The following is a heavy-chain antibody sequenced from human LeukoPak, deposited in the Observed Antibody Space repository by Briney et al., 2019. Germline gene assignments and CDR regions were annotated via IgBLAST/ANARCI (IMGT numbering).Heavy chain of an antibody. D-gene: IGHD3-10*01. CDR2: VYYSGST. CDR1: GGSISSSSYY. Sequence: SETLSLTCTVSGGSISSSSYYWVWIRQPPGKGLEWIGSVYYSGSTYYNPSLKSRVTISVDTSKNQFSLKLSSVTPADTAVYYCARVNWSGSGSYRAFDNWGRGTLVTVSS. J-gene: IGHJ4*02. CDR3: ARVNWSGSGSYRAFDN. V-gene: IGHV4-39*07.